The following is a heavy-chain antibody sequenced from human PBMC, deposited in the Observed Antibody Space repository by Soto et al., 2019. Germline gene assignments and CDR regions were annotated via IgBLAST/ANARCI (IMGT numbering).Heavy chain of an antibody. Sequence: SETLSLTCTVSGGPFPNGGYYWSWIRQEPGKGLEWIGYTHYSGDTPYNPSLRSRVTMSTDTSKTQFSLRLRSVTSADTAVYYCARGDSQVSSVFDYWGQGMLVTVSS. V-gene: IGHV4-31*03. CDR1: GGPFPNGGYY. CDR2: THYSGDT. CDR3: ARGDSQVSSVFDY. D-gene: IGHD3-16*01. J-gene: IGHJ4*02.